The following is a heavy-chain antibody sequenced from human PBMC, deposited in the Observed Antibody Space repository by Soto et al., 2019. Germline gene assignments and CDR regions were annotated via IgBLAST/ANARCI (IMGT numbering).Heavy chain of an antibody. D-gene: IGHD1-20*01. CDR1: GFTFSRSA. V-gene: IGHV3-23*01. CDR2: ISGSGGST. J-gene: IGHJ4*02. CDR3: AKGASKYNWNYFDY. Sequence: GGSLRLSCVVSGFTFSRSAMSWVRQAPGKGLEWVSGISGSGGSTYHTDSVRGRFTISRDNSNNTLSLQMNSLRAEDTAVYYCAKGASKYNWNYFDYWGQGTLVTVSS.